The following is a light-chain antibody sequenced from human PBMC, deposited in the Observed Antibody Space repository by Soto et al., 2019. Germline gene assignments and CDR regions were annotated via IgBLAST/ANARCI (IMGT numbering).Light chain of an antibody. V-gene: IGKV3-20*01. CDR3: QQYGSSPWT. CDR1: QSVSSSY. J-gene: IGKJ1*01. Sequence: EIVLTQSPGTLSFSPGERATLSCRASQSVSSSYLAWYQQKPGQAPRLLIYGASSRATGIPDRFSGSGSGTDFTLTISRLEPEGFAVYYCQQYGSSPWTFGQGTKVDIK. CDR2: GAS.